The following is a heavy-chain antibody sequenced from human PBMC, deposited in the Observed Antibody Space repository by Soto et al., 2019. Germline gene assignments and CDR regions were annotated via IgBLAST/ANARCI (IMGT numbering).Heavy chain of an antibody. Sequence: GASVKVSCKASGYTFTGYYMHWVRQAPGQGLEWMGWINPNSGGTNYAQKFQGRVTMTRDTSISTAYMELSRLRSDDTAVYYCARVPYYYDSSDFDYWGQGTLVTVSS. CDR3: ARVPYYYDSSDFDY. D-gene: IGHD3-22*01. CDR2: INPNSGGT. V-gene: IGHV1-2*02. J-gene: IGHJ4*02. CDR1: GYTFTGYY.